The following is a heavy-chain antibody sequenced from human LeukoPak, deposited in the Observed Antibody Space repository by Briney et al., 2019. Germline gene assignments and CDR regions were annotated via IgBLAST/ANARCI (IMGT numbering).Heavy chain of an antibody. CDR3: ARLFTIFGVVNPPGGN. CDR2: IYYSGST. Sequence: TSETLSLTCTVSGGSISSSSYYWGWIRQPPGKGLEWIGSIYYSGSTYYNPSLKSRVTISVDTSKNQFSLKLSSVTAADTAVYYCARLFTIFGVVNPPGGNWGQGTLVTVSS. D-gene: IGHD3-3*01. J-gene: IGHJ4*02. CDR1: GGSISSSSYY. V-gene: IGHV4-39*01.